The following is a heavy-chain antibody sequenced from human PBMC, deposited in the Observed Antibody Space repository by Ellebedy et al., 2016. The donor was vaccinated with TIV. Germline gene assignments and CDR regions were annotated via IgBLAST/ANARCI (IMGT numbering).Heavy chain of an antibody. V-gene: IGHV1-18*01. CDR1: GYTFTSYG. J-gene: IGHJ4*02. Sequence: AASVKVSCKASGYTFTSYGISWVRQAPGQGLEWMGWIGAYTGDTTYAQNLQGRVTVTTDTSTSTAYMELRSLRSDDTAVYYCARDGYYGFWSGYSPFDYWGQGTLVTVSS. CDR3: ARDGYYGFWSGYSPFDY. D-gene: IGHD3-3*01. CDR2: IGAYTGDT.